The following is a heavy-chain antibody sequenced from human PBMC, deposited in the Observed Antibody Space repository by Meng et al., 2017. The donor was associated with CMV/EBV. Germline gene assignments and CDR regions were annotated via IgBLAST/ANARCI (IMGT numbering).Heavy chain of an antibody. CDR2: IRSKANSYAT. CDR1: GFTFSGSA. J-gene: IGHJ6*02. D-gene: IGHD6-6*01. V-gene: IGHV3-73*01. CDR3: TRQVDSSSWYYYYYGMDV. Sequence: GESLKISCAASGFTFSGSAMHWVRQASGKGLEWVGRIRSKANSYATAYAASVKGRFTISRDDSKTTAYLQMNSLKTEDTAVYYCTRQVDSSSWYYYYYGMDVWGQGTTVTVSS.